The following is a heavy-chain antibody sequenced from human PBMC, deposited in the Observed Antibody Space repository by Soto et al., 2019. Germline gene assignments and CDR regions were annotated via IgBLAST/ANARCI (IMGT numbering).Heavy chain of an antibody. CDR1: GGSISSYY. CDR2: IYYSGST. CDR3: AREAGSGWYQN. Sequence: SETLSLTCTVSGGSISSYYWSWIRQPPGKGLEWIGYIYYSGSTNYNPSLKSRVTISVDTSKNQFSLKLSSVTAADTAVYYCAREAGSGWYQNWGQGTLVTVSS. V-gene: IGHV4-59*01. D-gene: IGHD6-19*01. J-gene: IGHJ4*02.